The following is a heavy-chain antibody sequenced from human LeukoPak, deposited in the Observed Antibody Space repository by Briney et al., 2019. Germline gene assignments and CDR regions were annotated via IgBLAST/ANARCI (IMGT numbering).Heavy chain of an antibody. V-gene: IGHV4-59*08. CDR3: ARHTLYYDSSGYLENWFDP. Sequence: SETLSLTCTVSGGSISSYYWSWIRQPPGKGLEWIGYIYYSGSTYYDPSLKSRVTISVDTSKNQFSLKLSSVTAADTAVYYCARHTLYYDSSGYLENWFDPWGQGTLVTVSS. CDR2: IYYSGST. D-gene: IGHD3-22*01. CDR1: GGSISSYY. J-gene: IGHJ5*02.